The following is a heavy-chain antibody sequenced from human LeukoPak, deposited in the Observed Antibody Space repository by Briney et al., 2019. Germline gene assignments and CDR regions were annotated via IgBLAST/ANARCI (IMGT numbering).Heavy chain of an antibody. Sequence: PSETLSLTCTFSGGSISSGDYYWSWIRQPPRTRLEWIGYIYYTGSTYYNPSLQSRVTISVDTSKNQFSLKLSSVTAADTAVYYCARESTYYDTLTGYLRPRYFDYWGQGTLVTVSS. D-gene: IGHD3-9*01. J-gene: IGHJ4*02. CDR1: GGSISSGDYY. V-gene: IGHV4-30-4*08. CDR2: IYYTGST. CDR3: ARESTYYDTLTGYLRPRYFDY.